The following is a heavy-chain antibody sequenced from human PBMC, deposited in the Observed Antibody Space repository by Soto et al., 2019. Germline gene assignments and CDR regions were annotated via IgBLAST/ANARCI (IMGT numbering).Heavy chain of an antibody. Sequence: ASVKVSCKASGGTFSSYTISWVRQAPGQGLEWMGRIIPILGIANYAQKFQGRVTITADKSTSKAYMKLGSLRSEDTAVYYCAGDDRDPRVVVPAAMGYYYYYMDVWGKGTTVTVSS. CDR3: AGDDRDPRVVVPAAMGYYYYYMDV. CDR1: GGTFSSYT. CDR2: IIPILGIA. D-gene: IGHD2-2*01. V-gene: IGHV1-69*04. J-gene: IGHJ6*03.